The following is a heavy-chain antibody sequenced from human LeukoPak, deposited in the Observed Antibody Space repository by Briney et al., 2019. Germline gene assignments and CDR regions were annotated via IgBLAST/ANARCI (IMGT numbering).Heavy chain of an antibody. D-gene: IGHD4-17*01. V-gene: IGHV3-9*01. CDR1: GFTFDDYA. J-gene: IGHJ4*02. CDR2: INWNSGNI. CDR3: AREDNGDYVY. Sequence: GGSLRLSCAASGFTFDDYAMHWVRQAPGKGLEWVSGINWNSGNIPYADSVKGRFTISRDNAKNSLYLQMNSLRAEDTAVYYCAREDNGDYVYWGQGTLVTVSS.